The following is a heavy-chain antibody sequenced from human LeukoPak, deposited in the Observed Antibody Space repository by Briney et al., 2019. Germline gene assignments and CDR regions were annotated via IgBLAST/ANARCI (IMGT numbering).Heavy chain of an antibody. J-gene: IGHJ4*02. CDR2: ISPNSGGT. D-gene: IGHD6-19*01. CDR1: GYTFTSYD. CDR3: ARDAIAVAGLGGY. V-gene: IGHV1-2*02. Sequence: ASVKVSCKASGYTFTSYDINWVRQATGQGLEWMGWISPNSGGTNYAQKFEDRVTMTRDTSISTAYMELSSLTFDDTAVYFCARDAIAVAGLGGYWGQGTLVTVSS.